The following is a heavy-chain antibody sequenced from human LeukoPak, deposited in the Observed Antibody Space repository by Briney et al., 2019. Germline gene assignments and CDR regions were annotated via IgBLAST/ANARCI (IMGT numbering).Heavy chain of an antibody. V-gene: IGHV3-11*06. CDR3: ARVEVRGDNWFDP. D-gene: IGHD3-10*01. CDR1: GFTFSDYY. Sequence: GGSLRLSCAASGFTFSDYYMSWIRQAPGKGLEWVSYISSSSSYTNYADSVKGRFTISRDNAKNSLYLQMNSLRAEDTAVYYCARVEVRGDNWFDPWGQRTLVTVSS. CDR2: ISSSSSYT. J-gene: IGHJ5*02.